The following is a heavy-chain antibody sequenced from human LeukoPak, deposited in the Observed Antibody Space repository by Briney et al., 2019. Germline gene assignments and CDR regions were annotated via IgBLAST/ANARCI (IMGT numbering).Heavy chain of an antibody. CDR2: VHYSEST. D-gene: IGHD2-21*02. J-gene: IGHJ5*01. Sequence: SETLSLTCSVSGGSITSHYWSWIRQPPGKGLEWIGYVHYSESTNYNPSLKSRVSISIDTAKNKFYLKLSSVTAADTAVYYCAKHETDNWFDSWGQGTLVTVSS. CDR1: GGSITSHY. V-gene: IGHV4-59*08. CDR3: AKHETDNWFDS.